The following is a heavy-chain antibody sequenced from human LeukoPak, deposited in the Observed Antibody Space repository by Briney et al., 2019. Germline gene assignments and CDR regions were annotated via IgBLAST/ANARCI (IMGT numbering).Heavy chain of an antibody. CDR3: ARHLREPARFTIVRWGHWYFDL. V-gene: IGHV4-39*01. J-gene: IGHJ2*01. CDR1: GGSISSAAYY. Sequence: PSETLSLTCTVSGGSISSAAYYWGWIRQPPGKGLEWIGSISYIVSTYYNPSLESRVTVSVDTSKNQFSLNLSSVTAADASVYYCARHLREPARFTIVRWGHWYFDLWGRGTLVTVSS. CDR2: ISYIVST. D-gene: IGHD3-3*01.